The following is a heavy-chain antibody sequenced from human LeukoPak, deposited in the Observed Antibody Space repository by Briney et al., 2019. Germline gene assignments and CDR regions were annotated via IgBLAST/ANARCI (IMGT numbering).Heavy chain of an antibody. Sequence: GSLSLSCAASGFTFSSYWMSWVRQAPGKGLVWVSHINSDGSWTSYADSVKGRFTISKDNAKNTVYLQMNSLRAEDTAVYYCVSFYETYWGRGTLVTVSS. D-gene: IGHD2/OR15-2a*01. CDR1: GFTFSSYW. J-gene: IGHJ4*02. V-gene: IGHV3-74*01. CDR3: VSFYETY. CDR2: INSDGSWT.